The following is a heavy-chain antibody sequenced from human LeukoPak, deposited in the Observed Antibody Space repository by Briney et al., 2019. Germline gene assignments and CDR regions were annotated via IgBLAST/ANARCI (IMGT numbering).Heavy chain of an antibody. CDR3: ARKGGSSRYSHNDY. Sequence: GGSLRLSCAASGFTFSSYWMSWVRQAPGKGLEWVANIKQDGSEKYYVDSVKGRFTISRDNAKNSLYLQMNSLRAEDTAVYYCARKGGSSRYSHNDYWGQGTLVTVSS. D-gene: IGHD2-15*01. CDR1: GFTFSSYW. CDR2: IKQDGSEK. J-gene: IGHJ4*02. V-gene: IGHV3-7*01.